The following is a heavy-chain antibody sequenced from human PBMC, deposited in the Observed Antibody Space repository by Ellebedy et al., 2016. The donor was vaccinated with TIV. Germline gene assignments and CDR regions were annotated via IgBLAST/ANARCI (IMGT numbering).Heavy chain of an antibody. CDR1: GGSISSGGYY. CDR3: ARQATHYGSGVYFDY. Sequence: SETLSLXCTVSGGSISSGGYYWGWIRQPPGKGLEWIGSIYYSGSTYYNPSLKSRVTISVDTSKNQFSLKLSSVTAADTAVYYCARQATHYGSGVYFDYWGQGTLVTVSS. J-gene: IGHJ4*02. D-gene: IGHD3-10*01. V-gene: IGHV4-39*01. CDR2: IYYSGST.